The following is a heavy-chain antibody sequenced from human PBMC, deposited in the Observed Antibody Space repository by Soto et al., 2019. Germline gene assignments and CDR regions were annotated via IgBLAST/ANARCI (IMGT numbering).Heavy chain of an antibody. Sequence: GESLKISCKGSVYSFTSYWINWVRQMPGKGLEWMGRIDPSDSYTNYSPSFQGHVTISADKSISTAYLQWSSLKASDTAMYNCARILLDCSSTSCYTVHGYWGKGTLVTVS. V-gene: IGHV5-10-1*01. D-gene: IGHD2-2*02. CDR1: VYSFTSYW. CDR3: ARILLDCSSTSCYTVHGY. CDR2: IDPSDSYT. J-gene: IGHJ4*02.